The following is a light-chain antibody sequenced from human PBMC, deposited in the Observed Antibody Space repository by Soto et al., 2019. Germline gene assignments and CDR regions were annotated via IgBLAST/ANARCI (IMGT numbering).Light chain of an antibody. CDR1: SGDVGRYKY. Sequence: QSALTQPASVSGSPGQSITISCTGTSGDVGRYKYVSWYQQHPGKAPKLIIYEVSNRPSGVSNRFSGSKSGNTASLTISGLQAEDEADYYCSSYTSSSTRVFGTGTKLTVL. J-gene: IGLJ1*01. V-gene: IGLV2-14*01. CDR3: SSYTSSSTRV. CDR2: EVS.